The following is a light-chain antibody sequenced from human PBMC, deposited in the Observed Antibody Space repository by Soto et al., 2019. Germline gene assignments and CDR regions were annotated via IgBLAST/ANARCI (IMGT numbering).Light chain of an antibody. J-gene: IGKJ1*01. CDR3: QQYNNWPPT. V-gene: IGKV3-15*01. CDR1: QSINSD. Sequence: EIVMTQSPATLSVSPGETTRLSCRASQSINSDVAWYQQKTGHGPRLLIFGASTRATGIPPRFSGSGSGTEFALTISSLQSEDFAVYYCQQYNNWPPTFGHGTKVDI. CDR2: GAS.